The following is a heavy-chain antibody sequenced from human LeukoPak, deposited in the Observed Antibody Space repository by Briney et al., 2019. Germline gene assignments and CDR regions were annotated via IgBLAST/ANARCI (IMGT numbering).Heavy chain of an antibody. V-gene: IGHV4-30-4*01. CDR1: GGSISSGDYY. Sequence: SQTLYLTCTVSGGSISSGDYYWSWIRQPPGKGLEWIAYMYYSGSTYYNPSLKSRVTMSADTSKNQLSLKLSSVTAAGTAVYYCARPYYYDSRIDPWGQGILVTVSS. CDR3: ARPYYYDSRIDP. CDR2: MYYSGST. D-gene: IGHD3-22*01. J-gene: IGHJ5*02.